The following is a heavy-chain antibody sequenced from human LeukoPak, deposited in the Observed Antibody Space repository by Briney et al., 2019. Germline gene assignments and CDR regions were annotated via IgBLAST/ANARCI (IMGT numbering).Heavy chain of an antibody. D-gene: IGHD3-10*01. V-gene: IGHV1-2*02. CDR3: TREDYYYASGH. Sequence: ASVKVSCKASGYTFTGYYMHWVRQAPGQGLEWMGWINPNSGGTNYAQKFQGRVTMTRDTSISTAYMELSRLRSDDTAVYYCTREDYYYASGHWAQGTLVTVSS. CDR2: INPNSGGT. J-gene: IGHJ4*02. CDR1: GYTFTGYY.